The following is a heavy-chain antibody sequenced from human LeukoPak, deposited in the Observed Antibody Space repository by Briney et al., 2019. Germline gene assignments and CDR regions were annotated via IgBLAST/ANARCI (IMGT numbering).Heavy chain of an antibody. CDR3: ARDQDSSSRDAFDI. V-gene: IGHV1-18*01. J-gene: IGHJ3*02. D-gene: IGHD6-6*01. CDR1: GYTFTSYD. Sequence: ASVKVSCKASGYTFTSYDINWVRQAPGQGLEWMGWISAYNGNTNYAQKLQGRVTMTTDTSTSTAYMELRSLRSDDTAVYYCARDQDSSSRDAFDIWGQGTMVTVSS. CDR2: ISAYNGNT.